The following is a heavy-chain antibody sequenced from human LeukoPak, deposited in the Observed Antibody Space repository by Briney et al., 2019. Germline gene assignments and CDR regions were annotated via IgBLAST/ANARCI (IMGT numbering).Heavy chain of an antibody. CDR3: TSAGSYWVDS. J-gene: IGHJ4*02. CDR2: TYYRGST. Sequence: SETLSLTCTVSGGSISSISYYWGWIRQPPRKGLEWIGSTYYRGSTYYNPSIESRVSISVDTSQTQFSLKLSSVTAADVAVYYCTSAGSYWVDSWGQGTLVTVSS. V-gene: IGHV4-39*01. D-gene: IGHD3-10*01. CDR1: GGSISSISYY.